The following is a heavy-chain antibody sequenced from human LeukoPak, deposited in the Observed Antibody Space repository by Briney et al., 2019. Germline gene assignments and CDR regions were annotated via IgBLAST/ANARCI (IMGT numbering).Heavy chain of an antibody. CDR3: ACGWSHFDY. Sequence: GGSLRLSCAASGFTFSSHGMHWVRQAPGKGLEWVAFIRYDGSNKYYADSVKGRFTISRDNSKSTLYLQMNSLRAADTAVYYCACGWSHFDYWGQGTLVTVSS. CDR2: IRYDGSNK. CDR1: GFTFSSHG. D-gene: IGHD6-19*01. V-gene: IGHV3-30*02. J-gene: IGHJ4*02.